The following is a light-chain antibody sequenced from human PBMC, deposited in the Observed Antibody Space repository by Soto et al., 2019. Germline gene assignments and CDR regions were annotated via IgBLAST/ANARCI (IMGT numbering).Light chain of an antibody. CDR1: ESTNNY. V-gene: IGKV3-15*01. CDR3: QQYNKWTLT. Sequence: EIVMTQSPATRSLSPGERATLSCRASESTNNYLAWYQQKPGQAPRLLIDGASTRAAGIPPRFSGSGSGTEFTLTISRLKYEDFAVYYCQQYNKWTLTFGGGTKVDIK. J-gene: IGKJ4*01. CDR2: GAS.